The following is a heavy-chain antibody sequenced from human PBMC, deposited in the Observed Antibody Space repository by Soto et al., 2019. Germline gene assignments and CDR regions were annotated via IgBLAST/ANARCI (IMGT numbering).Heavy chain of an antibody. J-gene: IGHJ6*02. D-gene: IGHD3-22*01. CDR2: IYHSGST. V-gene: IGHV4-4*02. CDR1: GGSISSSNW. CDR3: ARDTYYYDSSGYPDPYYYYGMDV. Sequence: PSETLSLTCAVSGGSISSSNWWSWVRQPPGKGLEWIGEIYHSGSTNYNPSLKSRVTISVDKSKNQFSLKLSSVTAADTAMYYCARDTYYYDSSGYPDPYYYYGMDVWGQGTTVS.